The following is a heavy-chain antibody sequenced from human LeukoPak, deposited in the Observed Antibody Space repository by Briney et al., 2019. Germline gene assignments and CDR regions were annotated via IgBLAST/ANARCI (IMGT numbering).Heavy chain of an antibody. J-gene: IGHJ4*02. CDR3: ASRPSIGYCSSTSCYTVDY. CDR2: INHSGST. CDR1: GGSFSGYY. Sequence: PSETLSLTCAVYGGSFSGYYWSWIRQPPGKGLEWIGEINHSGSTNYNPSLKSRVTISVDTSKNQFSLKLSSVTAADTAVYYCASRPSIGYCSSTSCYTVDYWGQGTLVTVSS. V-gene: IGHV4-34*01. D-gene: IGHD2-2*02.